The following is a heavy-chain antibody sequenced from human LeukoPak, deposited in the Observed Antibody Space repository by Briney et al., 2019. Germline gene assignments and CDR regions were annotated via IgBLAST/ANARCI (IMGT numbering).Heavy chain of an antibody. CDR1: GGSISSYY. D-gene: IGHD2-8*02. CDR3: ARRGYGTRRLGVGLPMAFDY. CDR2: IYYSGST. Sequence: SETLSLTCTVSGGSISSYYWSWIRQPPGKGLEWIGYIYYSGSTNYNPSLKSRVTISVDTSKNQFSLKLSSVTAADTAVYYCARRGYGTRRLGVGLPMAFDYWGQGTLVTVSS. V-gene: IGHV4-59*12. J-gene: IGHJ4*02.